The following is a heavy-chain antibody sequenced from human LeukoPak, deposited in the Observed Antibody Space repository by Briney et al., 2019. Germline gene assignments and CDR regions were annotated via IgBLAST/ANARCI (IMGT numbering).Heavy chain of an antibody. V-gene: IGHV3-23*01. CDR3: AKVKSYDFWSGYPYFDY. CDR2: ISGSGGST. CDR1: GFTFSSYA. J-gene: IGHJ4*02. D-gene: IGHD3-3*01. Sequence: GGSLRLSCAASGFTFSSYAMSWVRQAPGKGLEWVSAISGSGGSTYYADSLKGRFTISRDNSKNTLYLQMNSLRAEDTAVYYCAKVKSYDFWSGYPYFDYWGQGTLVTVSS.